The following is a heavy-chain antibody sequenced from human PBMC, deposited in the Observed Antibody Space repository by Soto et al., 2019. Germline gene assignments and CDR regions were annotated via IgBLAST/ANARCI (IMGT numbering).Heavy chain of an antibody. CDR2: ITDSSSDT. J-gene: IGHJ4*02. Sequence: GGSLRLSCAASGFTFNNYAMGWVRQAPGKGLEWVSAITDSSSDTYYLDSVKGRFTISRDNSKNTLYLQMNSLRAEDTAIYYCAKLGSSSWSPHYYFDYWGQGTLVTVS. D-gene: IGHD2-2*01. CDR1: GFTFNNYA. V-gene: IGHV3-23*01. CDR3: AKLGSSSWSPHYYFDY.